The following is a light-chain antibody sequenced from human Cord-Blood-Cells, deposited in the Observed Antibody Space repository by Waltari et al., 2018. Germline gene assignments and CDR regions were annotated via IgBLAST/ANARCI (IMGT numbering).Light chain of an antibody. CDR3: QQRSNWPRFT. Sequence: EIVLTQSPATLSLSPGERATLSGRASQSVSTYLAWYQQKPGQAPRLLIYDASNRATGTPARFSGSGSGTDFTLTISSLEPEDFAVYYCQQRSNWPRFTFGPGTKVDIK. J-gene: IGKJ3*01. CDR1: QSVSTY. CDR2: DAS. V-gene: IGKV3-11*01.